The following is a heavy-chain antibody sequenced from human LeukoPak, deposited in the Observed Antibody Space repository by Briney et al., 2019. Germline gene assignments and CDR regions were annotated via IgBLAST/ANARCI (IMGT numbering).Heavy chain of an antibody. J-gene: IGHJ4*02. CDR2: ISGSGGST. CDR1: GFTFSSYA. Sequence: PGGSLRLSCAASGFTFSSYAMSWVRQAPGKGLEWVSAISGSGGSTYYADSVKGRFTISRDNSKNTLYLQTNSLRAEDTAVYYCAIKSGRDGYNYHYWGQGTLVPVSS. V-gene: IGHV3-23*01. CDR3: AIKSGRDGYNYHY. D-gene: IGHD5-24*01.